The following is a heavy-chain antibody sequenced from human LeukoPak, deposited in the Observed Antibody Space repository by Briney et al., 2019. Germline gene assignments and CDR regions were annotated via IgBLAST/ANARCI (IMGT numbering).Heavy chain of an antibody. CDR2: INHSGST. J-gene: IGHJ6*03. D-gene: IGHD5-12*01. CDR1: GGSFSGYY. Sequence: SETLSLTCAVYGGSFSGYYWSWIRQPPGKGLEWIGEINHSGSTNYNPSLKSRVTISVDTSKNQFSLKLSSVTAADTAVYYCARHGSGYDGSRRYYYYYMDVWGKGTTVTVSS. V-gene: IGHV4-34*01. CDR3: ARHGSGYDGSRRYYYYYMDV.